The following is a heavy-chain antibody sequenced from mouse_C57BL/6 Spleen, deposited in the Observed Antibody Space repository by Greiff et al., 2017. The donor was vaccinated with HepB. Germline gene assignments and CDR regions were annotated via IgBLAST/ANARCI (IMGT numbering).Heavy chain of an antibody. CDR3: ARGGDYYPYAMDY. V-gene: IGHV1-80*01. J-gene: IGHJ4*01. Sequence: VKLQQSGAELVKPGASVKISCKASGYAFSSYWMNWVKQRPGKGLEWIGQIYPGDGDTNYNGKFKGKATLTADKSSSTAYMQLSSLTSEDSAVYFCARGGDYYPYAMDYWGQGTSVTVSS. D-gene: IGHD1-1*01. CDR2: IYPGDGDT. CDR1: GYAFSSYW.